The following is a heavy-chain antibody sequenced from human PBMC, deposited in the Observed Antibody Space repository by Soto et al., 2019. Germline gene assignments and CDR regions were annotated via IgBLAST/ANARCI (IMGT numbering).Heavy chain of an antibody. CDR3: ARGQSIDFWSGYPPHNWFDP. Sequence: ASVKVSCKASGYTFTSYAMHWVRQAPGQRLEWMGWINAGNGNTKYSQKFQGRVTITMDTSASTAYMELSSLRSEDTAVYYCARGQSIDFWSGYPPHNWFDPWGQGTLVTVSS. D-gene: IGHD3-3*01. CDR1: GYTFTSYA. J-gene: IGHJ5*02. CDR2: INAGNGNT. V-gene: IGHV1-3*01.